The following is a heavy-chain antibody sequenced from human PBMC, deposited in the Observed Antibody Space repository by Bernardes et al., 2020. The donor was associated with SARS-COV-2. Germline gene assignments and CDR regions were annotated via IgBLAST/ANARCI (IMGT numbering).Heavy chain of an antibody. D-gene: IGHD2-15*01. CDR3: AREIVVVAATDYYYGMDV. V-gene: IGHV1-2*04. CDR2: INPNSGGT. CDR1: GYTFTGYY. Sequence: ASVKVSCKASGYTFTGYYMHWVRQAPGQGLEWMGWINPNSGGTNYAQKFQGWVTMTRDTSISTAYMELSRLRSDDTAVYYCAREIVVVAATDYYYGMDVWGQGTTVTVS. J-gene: IGHJ6*02.